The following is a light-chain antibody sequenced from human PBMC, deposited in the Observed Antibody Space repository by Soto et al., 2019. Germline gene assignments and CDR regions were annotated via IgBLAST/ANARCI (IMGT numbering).Light chain of an antibody. CDR2: ELT. J-gene: IGLJ2*01. CDR3: CSYAAAGHVV. Sequence: QSALTQPASVSGSPGQSITISCTETSSDAENYNLVSWYQQHPGKAPKLMIYELTKRPSGVSSRFSGSKSGSTASLTISGLQAEDEADYFCCSYAAAGHVVFGGGTKVTVL. CDR1: SSDAENYNL. V-gene: IGLV2-23*02.